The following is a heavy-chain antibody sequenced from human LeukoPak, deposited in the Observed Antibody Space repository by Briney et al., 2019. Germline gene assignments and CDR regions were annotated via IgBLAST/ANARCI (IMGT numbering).Heavy chain of an antibody. CDR1: GGTFSSYA. V-gene: IGHV1-69*13. Sequence: SVKVSCKASGGTFSSYAISWVRQAPGQGLEWMGGIIPIFGTANYAQKFQGRVTITADESTSTAYMELSSLRSEDTAVYYCARGGGYCSSTSCRHPLDVWGQGTTVTVSS. CDR2: IIPIFGTA. D-gene: IGHD2-2*01. J-gene: IGHJ6*02. CDR3: ARGGGYCSSTSCRHPLDV.